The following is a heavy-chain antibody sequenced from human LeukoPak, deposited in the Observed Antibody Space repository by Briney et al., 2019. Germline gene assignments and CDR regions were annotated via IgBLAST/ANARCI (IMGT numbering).Heavy chain of an antibody. Sequence: ASVKVSCKVSGYTLTELYMHWVRQAPGKGLEWMGGFDPEDGETIYAQKFQGRVTMTEDTSTDTAYMELSSLRSEDTAVYYCATTTLLYCSSTSCYGAGGNWFDPWGQGTLVTVSS. CDR2: FDPEDGET. V-gene: IGHV1-24*01. D-gene: IGHD2-2*01. CDR1: GYTLTELY. CDR3: ATTTLLYCSSTSCYGAGGNWFDP. J-gene: IGHJ5*02.